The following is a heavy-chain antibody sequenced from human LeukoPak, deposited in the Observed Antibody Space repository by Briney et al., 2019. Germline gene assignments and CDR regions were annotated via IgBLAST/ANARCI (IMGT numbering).Heavy chain of an antibody. D-gene: IGHD4-17*01. Sequence: NPSETLSLTCAVYGGSFSGYYWSWIRQPPGKGLEWIGEINHSGSTNYNPSLKSRVTISVDTSKNQFSLKLSSVTAADTAVYYCARTVTEDFDYWGQGTLVTVSS. CDR3: ARTVTEDFDY. J-gene: IGHJ4*02. V-gene: IGHV4-34*01. CDR2: INHSGST. CDR1: GGSFSGYY.